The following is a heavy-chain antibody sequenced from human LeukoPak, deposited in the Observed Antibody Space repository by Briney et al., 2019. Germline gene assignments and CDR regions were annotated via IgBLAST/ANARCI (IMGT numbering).Heavy chain of an antibody. Sequence: QSGGSLRLSCAASGFTFSSYGMHWVRQAPGKGLEWVAFIRYDGSNTYYADSVKGRFTISRDNSKNTLYLQMNSLRAEDTAVYYCAGNYDFWSGYVKGPDYWGQGTLVTVSS. V-gene: IGHV3-30*02. CDR3: AGNYDFWSGYVKGPDY. CDR1: GFTFSSYG. D-gene: IGHD3-3*01. CDR2: IRYDGSNT. J-gene: IGHJ4*02.